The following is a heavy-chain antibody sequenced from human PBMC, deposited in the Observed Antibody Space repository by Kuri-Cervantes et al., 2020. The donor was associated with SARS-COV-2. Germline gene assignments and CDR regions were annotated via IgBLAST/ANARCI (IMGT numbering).Heavy chain of an antibody. V-gene: IGHV3-30-3*01. CDR1: GFTFISYA. J-gene: IGHJ5*02. Sequence: GESLKISCAASGFTFISYAMHWVRQAPGKGLEWVAVISYDGSNKYYADSVKGRFTISRDNSKNTLYLQMNSLRAEDTAVYYCARDGIGFDPWGQGTLVTVSS. D-gene: IGHD2-21*01. CDR2: ISYDGSNK. CDR3: ARDGIGFDP.